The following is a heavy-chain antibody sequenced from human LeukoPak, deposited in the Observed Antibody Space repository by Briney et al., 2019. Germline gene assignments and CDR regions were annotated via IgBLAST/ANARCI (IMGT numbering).Heavy chain of an antibody. J-gene: IGHJ4*02. D-gene: IGHD1-26*01. CDR3: ARGEWELLLGFDY. CDR1: GGTFSSYA. Sequence: SVKVSCKASGGTFSSYAISWVRQAPGQGLEWMGGIIPIFGTADYAQKFQGRVTITADESTSTAYMELSSLRSEDTAVYYCARGEWELLLGFDYWGQGTLVTVSS. CDR2: IIPIFGTA. V-gene: IGHV1-69*13.